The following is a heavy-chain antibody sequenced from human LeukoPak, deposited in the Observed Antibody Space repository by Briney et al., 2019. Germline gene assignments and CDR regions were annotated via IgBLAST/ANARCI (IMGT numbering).Heavy chain of an antibody. D-gene: IGHD3-22*01. V-gene: IGHV4-39*07. CDR3: ARSSEGRYYYDSSGFSYYYYYMDV. Sequence: SETLSLTCTVSGDSISSSNCYWGWIRQPPGKGLEWIGNIYSSGNTYYNASLKSRVTIYIDTSKNQFSLNLSSVTAADTAVYYCARSSEGRYYYDSSGFSYYYYYMDVWGKGTTVTISS. CDR1: GDSISSSNCY. J-gene: IGHJ6*03. CDR2: IYSSGNT.